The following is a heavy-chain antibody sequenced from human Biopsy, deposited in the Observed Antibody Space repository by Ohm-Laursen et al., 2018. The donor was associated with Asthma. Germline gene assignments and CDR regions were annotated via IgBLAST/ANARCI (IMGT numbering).Heavy chain of an antibody. CDR3: ARGDSSGWSHYYFDY. Sequence: SLRLSCTASGFTASRDHMFWVRQAPGKGLEWVSVIYSGGTSDTADPVRGRFTISRDFYKNTLYLQMDSLRAEDTAVYYCARGDSSGWSHYYFDYWGQGTLVTVSS. J-gene: IGHJ4*02. CDR2: IYSGGTS. CDR1: GFTASRDH. V-gene: IGHV3-53*01. D-gene: IGHD6-19*01.